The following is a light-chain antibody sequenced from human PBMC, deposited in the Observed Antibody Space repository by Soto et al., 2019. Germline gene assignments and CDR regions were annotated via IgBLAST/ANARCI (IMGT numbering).Light chain of an antibody. V-gene: IGKV3-11*01. CDR1: QNVDIY. J-gene: IGKJ5*01. CDR3: QQRKYWPPLT. CDR2: DAS. Sequence: ETVLTQSPATLSLSPGETATLSCRASQNVDIYVAWYQQKPGQAPRLLIYDASNRATGIPARFSGSGSETDFTLTISSLEPEDFAVYYCQQRKYWPPLTFGQGTRLE.